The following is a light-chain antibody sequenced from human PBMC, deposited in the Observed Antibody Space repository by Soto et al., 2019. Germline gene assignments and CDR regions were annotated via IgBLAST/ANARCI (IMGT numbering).Light chain of an antibody. J-gene: IGLJ1*01. V-gene: IGLV1-40*01. CDR3: QSYDSSLSGPFYV. CDR2: GNS. CDR1: SSNIGAGYD. Sequence: QSVLTQPPSVSGAPGQRVTISCTGSSSNIGAGYDVHWYQQLPGTAPKLLIYGNSNRPSGVPDRFSGSKSGTSASLAITGLQAADEADYYCQSYDSSLSGPFYVFGTGTKVTVL.